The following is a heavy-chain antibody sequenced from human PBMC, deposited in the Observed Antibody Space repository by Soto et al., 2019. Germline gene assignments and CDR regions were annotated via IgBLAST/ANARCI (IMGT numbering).Heavy chain of an antibody. CDR1: GGTFSSYA. V-gene: IGHV1-69*13. CDR3: ARDVDRSYGGTNHGADWFDP. CDR2: IIPIFGTA. D-gene: IGHD1-26*01. Sequence: ASVKVSCKASGGTFSSYAVGCGRQAPGQGLEWMGGIIPIFGTANYAQKFQGRVTITADESTSTAYMELSSLRSEDTAVYYCARDVDRSYGGTNHGADWFDPWGQGTLVTVSS. J-gene: IGHJ5*02.